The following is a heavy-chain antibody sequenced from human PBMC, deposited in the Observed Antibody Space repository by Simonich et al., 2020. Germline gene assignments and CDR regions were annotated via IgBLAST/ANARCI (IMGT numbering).Heavy chain of an antibody. CDR3: ASARGIFDY. J-gene: IGHJ4*02. CDR2: IRSSGSTL. Sequence: QVQLVESGGGLVSPGGSLRLSCAATGFNCSDNYMIWIRQAPGKGLEWVSSIRSSGSTLYDADSVKGRFTIARDNAKNSLYLQMNSRRAEDTAVYYCASARGIFDYWGQGTLVTVSS. CDR1: GFNCSDNY. V-gene: IGHV3-11*04. D-gene: IGHD3-16*01.